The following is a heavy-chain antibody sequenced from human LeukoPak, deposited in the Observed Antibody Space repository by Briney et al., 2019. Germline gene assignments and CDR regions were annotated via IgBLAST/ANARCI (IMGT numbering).Heavy chain of an antibody. J-gene: IGHJ4*02. V-gene: IGHV3-7*01. CDR2: IKQDGSEK. CDR1: GFTFNTYW. CDR3: AGVTSGLDY. Sequence: GGSLRLSCAASGFTFNTYWMIWVRQAPGKGLEWVANIKQDGSEKYYVDSVKGRFTISRDNAKNSLYLQMNSLRAEDTAVYYCAGVTSGLDYWGQGTLVTVSS.